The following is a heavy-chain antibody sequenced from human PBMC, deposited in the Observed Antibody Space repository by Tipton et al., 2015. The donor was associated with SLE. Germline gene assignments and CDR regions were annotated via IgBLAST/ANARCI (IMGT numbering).Heavy chain of an antibody. D-gene: IGHD6-19*01. V-gene: IGHV3-7*01. CDR1: GFTFSSSW. CDR3: ASMGQENRSGWYREYYFDY. CDR2: IKEDGSEK. J-gene: IGHJ4*02. Sequence: GSLRLSCVVSGFTFSSSWMNWVRLAPGKGLEWVANIKEDGSEKHYVDSVKDRLTISRDNAKNTLYLQMNSLRAEDTAVYYCASMGQENRSGWYREYYFDYWGQGTLVTVSS.